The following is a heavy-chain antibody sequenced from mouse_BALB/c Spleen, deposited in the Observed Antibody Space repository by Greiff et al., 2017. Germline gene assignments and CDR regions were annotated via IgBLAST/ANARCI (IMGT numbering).Heavy chain of an antibody. CDR3: ARNSYDYDGAMDY. CDR1: GFSLTSYG. D-gene: IGHD2-4*01. J-gene: IGHJ4*01. V-gene: IGHV2-2*02. CDR2: IWSGGST. Sequence: VHLVESGPGLVQPSQSLSITCTVSGFSLTSYGVHWVRQSPGKGLEWLGVIWSGGSTDYNAAFISRLSISKDNSKSQVFFKMNSLQANDTAIYYCARNSYDYDGAMDYWGQGTSVTVSS.